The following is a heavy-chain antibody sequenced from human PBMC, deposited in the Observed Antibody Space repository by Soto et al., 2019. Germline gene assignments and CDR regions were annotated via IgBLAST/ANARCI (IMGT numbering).Heavy chain of an antibody. CDR2: IWYDGSNK. Sequence: GSLRLSCAASGXTISSYWMRWVRQAPGKGLELVAFIWYDGSNKYYADSVKGRFTVSRDNSKNTLYLQMNSLRAEDTAVYYCARDLGYYDSSGYYSPTNYFDYWGQGTLATVS. D-gene: IGHD3-22*01. V-gene: IGHV3-33*01. J-gene: IGHJ4*02. CDR3: ARDLGYYDSSGYYSPTNYFDY. CDR1: GXTISSYW.